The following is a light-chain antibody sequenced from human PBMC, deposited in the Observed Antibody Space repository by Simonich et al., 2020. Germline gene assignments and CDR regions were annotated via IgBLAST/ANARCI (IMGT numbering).Light chain of an antibody. CDR3: CSYAGSSTFNWV. V-gene: IGLV2-23*03. J-gene: IGLJ3*02. Sequence: QSALTQPASVSGSPGQSINISCTGTSSFVWCYNLVSLYQQPPGKAPQLMIYEGSKRPSGVSNRVSGSTSGNTASLTISGLQAEDEADYYCCSYAGSSTFNWVFGGGTKLTVL. CDR2: EGS. CDR1: SSFVWCYNL.